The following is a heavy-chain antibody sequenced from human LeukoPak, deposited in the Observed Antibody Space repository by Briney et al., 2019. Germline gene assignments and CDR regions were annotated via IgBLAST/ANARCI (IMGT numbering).Heavy chain of an antibody. CDR2: IRFDGSNK. Sequence: GGSLRLSCAASGFTFSRYGMHWVRQAPGKGLEWVAFIRFDGSNKYYGDSVKGRFTVSRDNSKNTLYLQMNSLRAEDTAVYYCAKEGYDSSGYCFDYWGQETLVTVSS. CDR3: AKEGYDSSGYCFDY. D-gene: IGHD3-22*01. CDR1: GFTFSRYG. J-gene: IGHJ4*02. V-gene: IGHV3-30*02.